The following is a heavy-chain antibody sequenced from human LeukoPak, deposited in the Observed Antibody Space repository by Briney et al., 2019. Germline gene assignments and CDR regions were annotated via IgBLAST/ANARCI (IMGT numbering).Heavy chain of an antibody. V-gene: IGHV3-23*01. CDR3: AKDFSSSWQFDP. CDR1: GFTFSSYA. J-gene: IGHJ5*02. CDR2: ITESSTYT. D-gene: IGHD6-13*01. Sequence: QSGGSLRLSCAASGFTFSSYAMTWVRQAPGKGLEWVSSITESSTYTYYADSVEGRFTISRDNSKNTLYLQMNSLRVEDTAVYYCAKDFSSSWQFDPWGQGTLVTVSS.